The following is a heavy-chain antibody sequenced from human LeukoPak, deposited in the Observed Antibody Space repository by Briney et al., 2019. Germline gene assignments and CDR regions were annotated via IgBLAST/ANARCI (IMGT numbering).Heavy chain of an antibody. V-gene: IGHV4-39*01. D-gene: IGHD6-13*01. CDR3: ARQISIAAAGTEREGGIDY. Sequence: SETLSLTCTVSGGSISSSSYYWGWIRQPPGKGLEWIGSIYYSGSTYYNPSLKSRVTISVDTSKNQFSLKLSSVTAADTAVYYCARQISIAAAGTEREGGIDYWGQGTLVTVSS. CDR2: IYYSGST. J-gene: IGHJ4*02. CDR1: GGSISSSSYY.